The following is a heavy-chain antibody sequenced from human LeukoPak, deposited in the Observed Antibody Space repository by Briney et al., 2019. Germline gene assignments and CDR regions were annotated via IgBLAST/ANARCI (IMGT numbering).Heavy chain of an antibody. CDR3: ARDKDGSGSPYFDY. Sequence: ASVKVSCKASGYTFTTYGISWVRQAPGQGLEWMGWINPNSGGTNYAQKFQGRVTMTRDTSISTAYMELSRLRSDDTAVYYCARDKDGSGSPYFDYWGQGTLVTVSS. CDR1: GYTFTTYG. V-gene: IGHV1-2*02. J-gene: IGHJ4*02. D-gene: IGHD3-10*01. CDR2: INPNSGGT.